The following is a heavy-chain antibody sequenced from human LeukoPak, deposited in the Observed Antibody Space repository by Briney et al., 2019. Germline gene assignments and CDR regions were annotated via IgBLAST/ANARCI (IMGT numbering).Heavy chain of an antibody. Sequence: SETLSLTCAVYGGSFSGYYWSWIRQPPGKGLEWIGEINHSGSTNYNPSLKSRVTISVDTSKNQFSLKLSSVTAADTAVYYCARVYYYDSRVRGNYFDYWGQGTLVTVSS. V-gene: IGHV4-34*01. CDR1: GGSFSGYY. D-gene: IGHD3-22*01. CDR2: INHSGST. J-gene: IGHJ4*02. CDR3: ARVYYYDSRVRGNYFDY.